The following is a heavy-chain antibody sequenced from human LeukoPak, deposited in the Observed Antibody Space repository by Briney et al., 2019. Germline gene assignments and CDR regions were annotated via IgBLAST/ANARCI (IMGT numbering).Heavy chain of an antibody. CDR1: GFIFSRYG. Sequence: GGSLRLSCAASGFIFSRYGMHWVRQAPGKGLEWVAVISYDGSNKYYADSVKGRFTISRDNSKNTLYLQMNSLRAEDTAVYYCARPKKATVTTWVATDYWGQGTLVTVSS. CDR2: ISYDGSNK. CDR3: ARPKKATVTTWVATDY. V-gene: IGHV3-30*19. J-gene: IGHJ4*02. D-gene: IGHD4-17*01.